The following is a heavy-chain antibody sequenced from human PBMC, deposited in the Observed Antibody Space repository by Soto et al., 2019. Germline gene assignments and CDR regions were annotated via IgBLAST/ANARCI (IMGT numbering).Heavy chain of an antibody. D-gene: IGHD6-19*01. Sequence: LRLSCAASGFTFSSYAMSWVRQAPGKGLEWVSAISGSGGSTYYADSVKGRFTISRDNSKNTLYLQMNSLRAEDTAVYYCAKDPGYSSGWPLDYWGQGTLVTVSS. CDR2: ISGSGGST. CDR3: AKDPGYSSGWPLDY. CDR1: GFTFSSYA. J-gene: IGHJ4*02. V-gene: IGHV3-23*01.